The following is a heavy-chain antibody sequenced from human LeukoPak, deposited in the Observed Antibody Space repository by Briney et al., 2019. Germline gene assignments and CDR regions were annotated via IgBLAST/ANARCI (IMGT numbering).Heavy chain of an antibody. Sequence: GGSLRLSCAASGFTFSSYAMHWVRRAPGKGLEWVAVISYDGSNKYYADSVKGRFTISRDNSKNTLYLQMNSLRAEDTAVYYCARSSGWPYFDYWGQGTLVTVSS. CDR1: GFTFSSYA. V-gene: IGHV3-30-3*01. CDR2: ISYDGSNK. CDR3: ARSSGWPYFDY. D-gene: IGHD6-19*01. J-gene: IGHJ4*02.